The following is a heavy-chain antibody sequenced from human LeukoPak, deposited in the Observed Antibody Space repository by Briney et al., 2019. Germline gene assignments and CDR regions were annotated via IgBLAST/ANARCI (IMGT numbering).Heavy chain of an antibody. CDR3: ARDLSSGCSSTSCYGGVVGMDV. J-gene: IGHJ6*04. D-gene: IGHD2-2*01. CDR1: GYTFTSYY. Sequence: AAVKVSCKASGYTFTSYYMHWVRQAPGQGLEWMGIINPSGGSTSYAQKFQGRVTMTRDTSTSTVYMELSSLRSEDTAVYYCARDLSSGCSSTSCYGGVVGMDVWGEGTTVTVSS. CDR2: INPSGGST. V-gene: IGHV1-46*01.